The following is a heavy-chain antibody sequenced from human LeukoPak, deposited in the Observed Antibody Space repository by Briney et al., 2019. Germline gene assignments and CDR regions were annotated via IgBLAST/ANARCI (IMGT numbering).Heavy chain of an antibody. D-gene: IGHD6-6*01. Sequence: GGSLRLSCAASGFTFSSYAMHWVRQAPGKGLEWVAVISYDGSNKYYADSVKGRFTISRDNSKNTLYLQMNSLRAEDTAVYYCARGVIAARYLIYWGQGTLVTVSS. CDR2: ISYDGSNK. J-gene: IGHJ4*02. CDR1: GFTFSSYA. V-gene: IGHV3-30-3*01. CDR3: ARGVIAARYLIY.